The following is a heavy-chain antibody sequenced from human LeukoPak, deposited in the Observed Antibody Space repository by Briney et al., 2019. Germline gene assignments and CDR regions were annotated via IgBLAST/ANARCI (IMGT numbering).Heavy chain of an antibody. CDR3: ARAAGTTFIWFDP. D-gene: IGHD1-7*01. CDR1: GGSISSGGYY. J-gene: IGHJ5*02. Sequence: ASETLSLTCTVSGGSISSGGYYWSWIRQHPGKGLEWIGYIYYSGSTYYNPSLKSRVTISVDTSKNQFSLKLSSVTAADTAVYYCARAAGTTFIWFDPWGQGTLVTVSS. CDR2: IYYSGST. V-gene: IGHV4-31*03.